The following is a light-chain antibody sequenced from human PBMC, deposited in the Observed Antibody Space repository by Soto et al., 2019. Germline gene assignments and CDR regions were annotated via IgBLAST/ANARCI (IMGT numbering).Light chain of an antibody. CDR1: SSDVGGYNY. CDR2: DVS. V-gene: IGLV2-11*01. Sequence: QSVLTRPRSVSGSPGQSVTISCTGTSSDVGGYNYVSWYRQHPGKAPKLMIYDVSKRPSGVPDRFSGSKSGNTASLTISGLQAEDEADYYCCSYAGSYVVFGTGTKVTVL. J-gene: IGLJ1*01. CDR3: CSYAGSYVV.